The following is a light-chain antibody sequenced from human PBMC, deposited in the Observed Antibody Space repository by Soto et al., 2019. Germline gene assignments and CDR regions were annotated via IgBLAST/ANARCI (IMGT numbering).Light chain of an antibody. CDR2: WAS. V-gene: IGKV4-1*01. CDR1: QSVFSRFRNKNY. Sequence: DIVMTESPDSLTLSLVESATINFKSSQSVFSRFRNKNYLGWFQQKPGQPPRLLIYWASTRESGVSDRFSGSGSGTDFTLTINSLQAEDVAVYYCQQYYTTPTWTFGQGTKV. CDR3: QQYYTTPTWT. J-gene: IGKJ1*01.